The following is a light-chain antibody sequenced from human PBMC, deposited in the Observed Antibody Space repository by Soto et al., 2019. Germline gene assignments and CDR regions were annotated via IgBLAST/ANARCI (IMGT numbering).Light chain of an antibody. CDR2: EVN. Sequence: QSVLSQPPSASGSPGQSVTISCTGTSSDVGGYNYVSWYQQDPGKAPKLMIYEVNKRPSGVPDRFPGSKSGNTASLTVSGLRAENASDYYCSSYAGSNNVVFGGGTKLTV. CDR3: SSYAGSNNVV. V-gene: IGLV2-8*01. J-gene: IGLJ2*01. CDR1: SSDVGGYNY.